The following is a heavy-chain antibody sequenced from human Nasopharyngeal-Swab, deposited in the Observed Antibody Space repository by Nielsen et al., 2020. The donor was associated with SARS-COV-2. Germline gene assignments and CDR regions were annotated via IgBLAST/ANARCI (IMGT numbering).Heavy chain of an antibody. CDR1: GFTFSSYA. V-gene: IGHV3-23*01. Sequence: GESLKISCAASGFTFSSYAMSWVRQAPGKGLEWVSAISGSGGSTYYADSVKGRFTISRDNSKNTLYLQMNSLRAEDTAVYYCARDDAYGSGSYYKPSYGMDVWGQGTTVTVSS. J-gene: IGHJ6*02. D-gene: IGHD3-10*01. CDR3: ARDDAYGSGSYYKPSYGMDV. CDR2: ISGSGGST.